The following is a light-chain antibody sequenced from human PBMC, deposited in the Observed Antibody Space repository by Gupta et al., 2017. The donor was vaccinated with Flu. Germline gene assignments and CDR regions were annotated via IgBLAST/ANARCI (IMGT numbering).Light chain of an antibody. CDR1: QSVSSK. CDR3: QQYNDWFLYT. CDR2: GAS. J-gene: IGKJ2*01. V-gene: IGKV3-15*01. Sequence: EGATLSCRASQSVSSKLAWYQQKPGQAPRLLIYGASTRATGIPARFSGSGSGTEFTLTISSLQSEDFAVYYCQQYNDWFLYTFGQGTKLEIK.